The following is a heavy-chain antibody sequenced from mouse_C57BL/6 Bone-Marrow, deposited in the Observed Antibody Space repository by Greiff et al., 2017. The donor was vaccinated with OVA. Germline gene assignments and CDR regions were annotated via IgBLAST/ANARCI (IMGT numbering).Heavy chain of an antibody. CDR1: GFSLTSYG. CDR2: IWSGGST. CDR3: ARNYLTGSPYYFDY. J-gene: IGHJ2*01. V-gene: IGHV2-2*01. D-gene: IGHD4-1*01. Sequence: VMLVESGPGLVQPSQSLSITCTVSGFSLTSYGVHWVRQSPGKGLEWLGVIWSGGSTDYNAAFISRLSISKDNSKSQVFFKMNSLQADDTAIYYCARNYLTGSPYYFDYWGQGTTLTVSS.